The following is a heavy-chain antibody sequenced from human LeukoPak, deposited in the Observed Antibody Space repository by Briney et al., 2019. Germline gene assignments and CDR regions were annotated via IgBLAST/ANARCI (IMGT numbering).Heavy chain of an antibody. CDR2: IYYSGST. Sequence: SETLSLTCTVSGGSISSGDYYWSWIRQPPGKGLEWIGYIYYSGSTYYNPSLKSRVTISVDTSKNQFSLKLSSVTAADTAVYYCARERDYYDSSGYFPDYWGQGTLVTVSS. CDR1: GGSISSGDYY. CDR3: ARERDYYDSSGYFPDY. D-gene: IGHD3-22*01. V-gene: IGHV4-30-4*01. J-gene: IGHJ4*02.